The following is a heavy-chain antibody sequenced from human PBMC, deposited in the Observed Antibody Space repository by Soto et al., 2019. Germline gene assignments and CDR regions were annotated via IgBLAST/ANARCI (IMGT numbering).Heavy chain of an antibody. CDR2: ISTSNGDT. CDR1: GYTFINYN. J-gene: IGHJ4*02. V-gene: IGHV1-18*01. Sequence: GASVKVSCKASGYTFINYNIFWVRQAPGQGLEWKGWISTSNGDTSYAQNYQGRVTLTTDTSTSTAYVELRSHLYDDTAVYYCARDITGATGDYWGQGTLVTVSS. D-gene: IGHD1-26*01. CDR3: ARDITGATGDY.